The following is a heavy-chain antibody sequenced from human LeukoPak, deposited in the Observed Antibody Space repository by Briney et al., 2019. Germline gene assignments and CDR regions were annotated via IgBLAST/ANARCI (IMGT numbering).Heavy chain of an antibody. CDR2: ISAYNGDT. CDR3: VRGGGFNSGFEY. CDR1: GYTFVSYG. D-gene: IGHD3-10*01. Sequence: ASVKVSCKASGYTFVSYGITWVRQAPGQGLEWMGWISAYNGDTKYAQNLQGRVTLTTDTSTSTAYMELRSLRSDDTAVYYCVRGGGFNSGFEYWGQGTLVIVSS. J-gene: IGHJ4*02. V-gene: IGHV1-18*04.